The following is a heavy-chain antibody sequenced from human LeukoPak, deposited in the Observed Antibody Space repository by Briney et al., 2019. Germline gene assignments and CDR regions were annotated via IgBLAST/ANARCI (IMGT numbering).Heavy chain of an antibody. CDR2: IYYSGST. V-gene: IGHV4-61*01. CDR1: GGSVSSGSYY. J-gene: IGHJ4*02. CDR3: AREANDFWSGYYTYYFDY. D-gene: IGHD3-3*01. Sequence: SETLSLTCTVSGGSVSSGSYYWSWIRQPPGKGLEWIGYIYYSGSTNCNPSLTSRVTISVDTSKNQFSLKLSSVTAADTAVYYCAREANDFWSGYYTYYFDYWGQGTLVTVSS.